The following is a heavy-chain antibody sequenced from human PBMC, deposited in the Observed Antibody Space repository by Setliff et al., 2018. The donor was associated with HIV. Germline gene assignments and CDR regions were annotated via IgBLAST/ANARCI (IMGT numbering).Heavy chain of an antibody. CDR2: INHSGST. V-gene: IGHV4-34*01. CDR1: GGSFSGYY. D-gene: IGHD3-10*01. CDR3: ARVWSYGSGSLSP. Sequence: ETLSLTCAVYGGSFSGYYWSWIRQPPGKGLEWIGEINHSGSTNYNPSLKSRVTISVDTSKNQFSLKLSSVTAADTAVYYCARVWSYGSGSLSPWGQGTQVTVSS. J-gene: IGHJ5*02.